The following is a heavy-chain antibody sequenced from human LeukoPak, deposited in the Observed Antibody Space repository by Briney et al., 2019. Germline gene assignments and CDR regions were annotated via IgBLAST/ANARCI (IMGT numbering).Heavy chain of an antibody. CDR3: AREFIGYCSGGSCYYFDY. J-gene: IGHJ4*02. V-gene: IGHV3-23*01. CDR2: ISGSGGST. Sequence: GGSLRLSCAASGFTFITYAMTWVRQAPGRGLEWVSTISGSGGSTYYADSVKGRFTISRDNSKNTLYLQMNSLRAEDTAVYYCAREFIGYCSGGSCYYFDYWGQGTLVTVSS. CDR1: GFTFITYA. D-gene: IGHD2-15*01.